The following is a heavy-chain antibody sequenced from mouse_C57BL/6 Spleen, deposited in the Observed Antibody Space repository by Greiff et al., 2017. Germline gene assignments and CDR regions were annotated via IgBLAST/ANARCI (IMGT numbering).Heavy chain of an antibody. Sequence: VQLQQSGAELVRPGASVTLSCKASGYTFTDYEMHWVKQTPVHGLEWIGAIDPETGGTAYNQKFKGKDILTADKSSSTAYMELRSLTSEDSAVYYCTRDYYGSRNYAMDYWGQGTSVTVAS. V-gene: IGHV1-15*01. CDR2: IDPETGGT. D-gene: IGHD1-1*01. J-gene: IGHJ4*01. CDR3: TRDYYGSRNYAMDY. CDR1: GYTFTDYE.